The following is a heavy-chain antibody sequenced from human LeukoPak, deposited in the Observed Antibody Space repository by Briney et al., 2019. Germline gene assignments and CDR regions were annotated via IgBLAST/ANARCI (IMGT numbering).Heavy chain of an antibody. J-gene: IGHJ6*04. D-gene: IGHD3-22*01. Sequence: SGTLSLTCTVSGGSISSYYWSWIRQPAGKGLEWIGRIYTSGSTNYNPSLKSRVTMSVDTSKNQFSLKLSSVTAADTAVYYCARAHYASSNIKVPFDVWGKGTTVTVSS. CDR1: GGSISSYY. V-gene: IGHV4-4*07. CDR2: IYTSGST. CDR3: ARAHYASSNIKVPFDV.